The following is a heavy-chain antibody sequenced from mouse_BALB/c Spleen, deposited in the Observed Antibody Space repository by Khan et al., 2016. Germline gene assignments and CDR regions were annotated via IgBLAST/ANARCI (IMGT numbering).Heavy chain of an antibody. CDR3: ARGKIAYDYGYTMDY. V-gene: IGHV1-80*01. CDR2: IYPGDGGT. Sequence: QVQLQQSGAELVRPGSSVTISCKASGYVFSNYWMNWVKQRPGQGLEWIGQIYPGDGGTNYNGKFKSKATLTTDKTSSTAYMQFSSLTSEDSAVYFCARGKIAYDYGYTMDYWGQGTSVTVSS. D-gene: IGHD2-4*01. J-gene: IGHJ4*01. CDR1: GYVFSNYW.